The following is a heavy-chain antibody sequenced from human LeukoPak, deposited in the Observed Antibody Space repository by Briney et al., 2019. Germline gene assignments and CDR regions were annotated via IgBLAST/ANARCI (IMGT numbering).Heavy chain of an antibody. CDR1: RGSTSSSTSY. Sequence: SETLSLTCTVSRGSTSSSTSYWGWIRPPPGKGLEWIGSISYSGTTSYNPSLKSRATISVNTSKNQFSLKLSSVTAADTAIYYCASSLRSDDYWGQGTLVTVSS. CDR2: ISYSGTT. CDR3: ASSLRSDDY. J-gene: IGHJ4*02. D-gene: IGHD4-17*01. V-gene: IGHV4-39*01.